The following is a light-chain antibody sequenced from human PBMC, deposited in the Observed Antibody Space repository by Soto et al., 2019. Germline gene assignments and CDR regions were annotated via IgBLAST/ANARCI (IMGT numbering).Light chain of an antibody. J-gene: IGKJ4*01. CDR2: GAS. CDR1: QSVGSK. V-gene: IGKV3-15*01. CDR3: QQYNNRPPLT. Sequence: EIVMTQSPATRSVSPGERATLSCRASQSVGSKLAWYQQKPGQAPRLLIYGASTRATGIPARFSGSGSGTEFTLTISSLQSEDFAVYYCQQYNNRPPLTFGGGTKVEIK.